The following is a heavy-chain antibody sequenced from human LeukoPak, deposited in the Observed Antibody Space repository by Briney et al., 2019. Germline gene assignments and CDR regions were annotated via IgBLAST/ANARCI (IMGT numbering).Heavy chain of an antibody. J-gene: IGHJ3*02. V-gene: IGHV4-39*01. CDR2: TSYGARN. CDR1: SGSISSSTSY. CDR3: ARHPGITAAGTGFDI. Sequence: SGTLSLTRTVSSGSISSSTSYWGWIRQPPGKGLEWIGTTSYGARNSYNPSLKSRLTISVDTSKNQFSLKLSSVTAADTAVYYCARHPGITAAGTGFDIWGQGTMVTASS. D-gene: IGHD6-13*01.